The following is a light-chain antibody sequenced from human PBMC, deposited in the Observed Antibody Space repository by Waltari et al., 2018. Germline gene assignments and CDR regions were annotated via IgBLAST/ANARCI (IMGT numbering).Light chain of an antibody. Sequence: QSALTQPASVSGSPGPSITISCTGTSTDVGGYDYVAWYQPHPGQAPQLFIFDVRSRPSGVSTRVSGSKAGNTASLTISGLQAEGEADYSCSSYTSTSTLVFGSGTKVTVL. CDR3: SSYTSTSTLV. J-gene: IGLJ1*01. CDR2: DVR. CDR1: STDVGGYDY. V-gene: IGLV2-14*03.